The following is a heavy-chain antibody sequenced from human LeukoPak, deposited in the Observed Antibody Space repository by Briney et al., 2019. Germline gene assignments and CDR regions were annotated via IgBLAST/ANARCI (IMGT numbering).Heavy chain of an antibody. V-gene: IGHV1-2*06. CDR1: GYTFTGYY. D-gene: IGHD1-1*01. Sequence: ASVKVSCKASGYTFTGYYMHWVRQAPGQGLEWMGRINPNSGGTNYAQKFQGRVTMIRDTSISTAYMELSRLRSDDTAVYYCARDSSGTTLPVDYWGQGTLVTVSS. CDR3: ARDSSGTTLPVDY. J-gene: IGHJ4*02. CDR2: INPNSGGT.